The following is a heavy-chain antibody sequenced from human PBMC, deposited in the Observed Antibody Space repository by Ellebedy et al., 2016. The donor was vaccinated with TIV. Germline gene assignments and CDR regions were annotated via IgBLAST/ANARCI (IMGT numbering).Heavy chain of an antibody. D-gene: IGHD1-7*01. CDR1: GYTFTSYV. CDR2: INAGNGNT. Sequence: AASVKVSCKASGYTFTSYVMHWVRQAPGQRLEWMGWINAGNGNTKYSQKFQGRVTITRDTSASTAYMELSSLRSEDTAVYFCALNLETGTSWFDPWGQGTLVTVSS. V-gene: IGHV1-3*01. CDR3: ALNLETGTSWFDP. J-gene: IGHJ5*02.